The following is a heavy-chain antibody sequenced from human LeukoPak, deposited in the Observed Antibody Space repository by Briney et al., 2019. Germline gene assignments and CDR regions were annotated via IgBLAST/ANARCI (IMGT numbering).Heavy chain of an antibody. Sequence: SETLSLTCAVYGGSFSGYYWSWIRQPPGKGLEWIGEINHSGSTNYNLSLKSRVTISVDTSKNQFSLKLSSVTAADTAVYYCASLSSFGYSYGHYYFDYWGQGTLVTVSS. CDR1: GGSFSGYY. CDR2: INHSGST. D-gene: IGHD5-18*01. CDR3: ASLSSFGYSYGHYYFDY. V-gene: IGHV4-34*01. J-gene: IGHJ4*02.